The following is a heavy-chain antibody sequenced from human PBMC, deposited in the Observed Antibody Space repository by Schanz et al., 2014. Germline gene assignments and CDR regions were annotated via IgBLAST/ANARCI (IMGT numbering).Heavy chain of an antibody. CDR1: GYTFTSYG. J-gene: IGHJ3*01. V-gene: IGHV1-18*04. D-gene: IGHD6-13*01. CDR2: ISTYTGNT. CDR3: ARNVIATGRAFDL. Sequence: QVQLVQSGTEVKKPGASVKVSCKASGYTFTSYGVSWVRQAPGQGLEWMGWISTYTGNTNYAQRLQDRVTMTTDTASSAAYMELTSLRSDDSAVYYCARNVIATGRAFDLWGPGTMVTVS.